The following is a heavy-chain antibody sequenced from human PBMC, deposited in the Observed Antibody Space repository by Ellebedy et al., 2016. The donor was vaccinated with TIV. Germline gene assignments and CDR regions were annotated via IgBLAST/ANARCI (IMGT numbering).Heavy chain of an antibody. Sequence: ASVKVSXKASGYTFTSYYMHWVRQAPGQGLEWMGWMNPSSGNSGYAQKFQGRVTMTRNTSTSTAYMELSRLRSDDTAVYYCANHLNPRTTEDYWGQGTLVTVSS. CDR3: ANHLNPRTTEDY. CDR1: GYTFTSYY. CDR2: MNPSSGNS. J-gene: IGHJ4*02. D-gene: IGHD1-1*01. V-gene: IGHV1-8*02.